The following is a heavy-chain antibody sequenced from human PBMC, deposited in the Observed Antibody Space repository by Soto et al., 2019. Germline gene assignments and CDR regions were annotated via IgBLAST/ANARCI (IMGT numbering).Heavy chain of an antibody. J-gene: IGHJ4*02. CDR2: VSYTGRT. CDR3: ARDFGEGGFDLGCFVY. Sequence: QVQLQESGPGLVKPSETLSLTCTVSGVSMNGFYWSWIRQPPGKGLEWIGYVSYTGRTNYNPSLKSPPTTSKNPPKSKFPLSLSSVPAADAALYYCARDFGEGGFDLGCFVYWGQGSLVTVPP. CDR1: GVSMNGFY. D-gene: IGHD5-12*01. V-gene: IGHV4-59*01.